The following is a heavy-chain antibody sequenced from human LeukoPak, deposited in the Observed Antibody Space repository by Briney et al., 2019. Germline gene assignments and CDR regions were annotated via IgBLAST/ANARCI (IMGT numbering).Heavy chain of an antibody. Sequence: GGSLRLSCAASVFTFSSYAMTWVRQAPGKGLEWVSAISGSGDSTNYADSVKGRFTIARDNSKNTLYLQMNSLRAEDTAVYYCAKLPWLLLWTHYFDSWGQGTLVTVSS. V-gene: IGHV3-23*01. CDR3: AKLPWLLLWTHYFDS. CDR1: VFTFSSYA. CDR2: ISGSGDST. D-gene: IGHD2-15*01. J-gene: IGHJ4*02.